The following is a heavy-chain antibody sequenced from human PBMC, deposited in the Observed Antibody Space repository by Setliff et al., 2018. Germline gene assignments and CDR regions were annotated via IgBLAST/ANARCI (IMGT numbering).Heavy chain of an antibody. CDR3: ARVSEAVAAGFDY. CDR1: GYTFSSYA. D-gene: IGHD6-13*01. J-gene: IGHJ4*02. V-gene: IGHV1-18*01. Sequence: ASVKVSCKASGYTFSSYAMHWVRQAPGQRLEWMGWISAYNGNTNYAQKFQGRVTMTTDTSTSTAYMELRSLRSDDTAVYYCARVSEAVAAGFDYWGQGTLVTVSS. CDR2: ISAYNGNT.